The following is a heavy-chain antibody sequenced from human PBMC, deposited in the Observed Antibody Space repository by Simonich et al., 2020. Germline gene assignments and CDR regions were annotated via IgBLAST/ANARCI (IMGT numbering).Heavy chain of an antibody. V-gene: IGHV3-30*07. CDR1: GFTFSSYA. D-gene: IGHD2-15*01. CDR2: ISYDGSNK. CDR3: AREGLLLDAFDI. J-gene: IGHJ3*02. Sequence: QVQLVESGGGVVQPGRSLRLSCAASGFTFSSYAMHWVRQAPGKGLGGVAVISYDGSNKYYADSVKGRLTISRDNSKNTLYLQMNSLRAEDTAVYYCAREGLLLDAFDIWGQGTMVTVSS.